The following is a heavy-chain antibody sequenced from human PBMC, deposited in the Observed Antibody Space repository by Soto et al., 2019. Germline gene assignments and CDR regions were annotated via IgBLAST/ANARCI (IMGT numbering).Heavy chain of an antibody. CDR3: VREGYSGSYEAF. J-gene: IGHJ4*02. CDR2: ISFDGSKT. Sequence: PGGSLRLSCEASGSTFSNYDMDWVRQAPGKGLEWVAIISFDGSKTYYADSVKGRFTVSRDNSKNTLFLQMNSLRPDDTATYYCVREGYSGSYEAFWGQGSLVTVSS. D-gene: IGHD1-26*01. V-gene: IGHV3-30*03. CDR1: GSTFSNYD.